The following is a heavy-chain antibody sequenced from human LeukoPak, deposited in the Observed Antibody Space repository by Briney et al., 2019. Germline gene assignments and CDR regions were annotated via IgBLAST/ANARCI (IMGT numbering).Heavy chain of an antibody. V-gene: IGHV3-21*01. Sequence: PGGSLRLSCAASGFTFSNYGMNRVRQAPGKGLEWVSGISGSGGNTYYADSVKGRFTISRDNAKNSLYLQMNSLRAEDTAVYYCASLIAVAATGDHDAFDIWGQGTMVTVSS. J-gene: IGHJ3*02. CDR1: GFTFSNYG. CDR3: ASLIAVAATGDHDAFDI. D-gene: IGHD6-19*01. CDR2: ISGSGGNT.